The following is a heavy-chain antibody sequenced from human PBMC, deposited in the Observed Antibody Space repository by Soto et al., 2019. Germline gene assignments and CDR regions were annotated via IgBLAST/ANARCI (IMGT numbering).Heavy chain of an antibody. D-gene: IGHD3-3*01. V-gene: IGHV1-2*02. J-gene: IGHJ6*02. CDR2: INPNSGGT. CDR3: ARERLRFLEWLLYFHGMDV. CDR1: GYTFTGYY. Sequence: ASVKVSCKASGYTFTGYYMHCVRQAPGQELEWMGWINPNSGGTNYAQKFQGRVTMTRDTSISTAYMELSRLRSDDTAVYYCARERLRFLEWLLYFHGMDVWGQGTTVTVSS.